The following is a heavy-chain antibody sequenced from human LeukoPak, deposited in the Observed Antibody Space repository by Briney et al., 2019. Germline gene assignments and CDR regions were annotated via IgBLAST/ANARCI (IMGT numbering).Heavy chain of an antibody. CDR3: ARPYYYDSTGYYQYYFDY. D-gene: IGHD3-22*01. V-gene: IGHV1-18*01. CDR1: GYTFTSYG. Sequence: ASVKVSCKASGYTFTSYGISWVRQAPGQGLEWMGWISAYNGNTNYAQKLQGRVTMTTDTSTSTAYMELRSLRSDDTAGYYCARPYYYDSTGYYQYYFDYWGQGTLVTVSS. J-gene: IGHJ4*02. CDR2: ISAYNGNT.